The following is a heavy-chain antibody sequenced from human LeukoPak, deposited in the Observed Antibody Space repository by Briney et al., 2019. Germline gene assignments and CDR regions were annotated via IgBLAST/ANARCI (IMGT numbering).Heavy chain of an antibody. CDR3: ARADYWFDP. CDR1: GYSFTSNY. J-gene: IGHJ5*02. CDR2: IYPRDGST. Sequence: ASVKVSCKVSGYSFTSNYIHWVRQAPGQGLEWMGMIYPRDGSTSYAQRFQDRVTVTRDTSTSTVHMELSGLRSEDTAVYYCARADYWFDPWGQGTLVTVSS. V-gene: IGHV1-46*01.